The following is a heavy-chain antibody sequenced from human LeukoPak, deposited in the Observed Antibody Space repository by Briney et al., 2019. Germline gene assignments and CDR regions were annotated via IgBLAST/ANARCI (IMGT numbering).Heavy chain of an antibody. CDR2: INNVGSHI. V-gene: IGHV3-21*01. CDR1: GFTFSSSA. CDR3: ATGRFGELFLDAFDI. Sequence: GSLRLSCAASGFTFSSSAMNWVRQAPGKGLEWVSSINNVGSHIYYADSVKGRFTISRDNAKNSLYLQMNSLRAEDTAVYYCATGRFGELFLDAFDIWGQGTMVTVSS. J-gene: IGHJ3*02. D-gene: IGHD3-10*01.